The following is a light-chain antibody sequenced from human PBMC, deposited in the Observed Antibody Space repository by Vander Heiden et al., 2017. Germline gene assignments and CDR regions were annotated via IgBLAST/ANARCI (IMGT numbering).Light chain of an antibody. CDR3: QQYGSAPPAFT. J-gene: IGKJ3*01. CDR1: QSVSSSY. CDR2: GAS. Sequence: DIVLTQPPGTLSLSPGERATLSCRASQSVSSSYLAWYQQKPGQAPRLLIYGASSRATGIPDRFSGSGSGTDFTLTISRLEPEDFAVYYCQQYGSAPPAFTFGPRTKVDIK. V-gene: IGKV3-20*01.